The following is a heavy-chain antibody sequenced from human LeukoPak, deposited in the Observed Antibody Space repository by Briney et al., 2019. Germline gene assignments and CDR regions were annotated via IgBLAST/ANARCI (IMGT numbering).Heavy chain of an antibody. J-gene: IGHJ4*02. CDR1: GLTFNNYA. V-gene: IGHV3-23*01. CDR2: ISGRGASK. D-gene: IGHD2-2*01. Sequence: GSLRLSCAVSGLTFNNYAMSWVRQAPGKGLEWVSGISGRGASKYYADSVEGRFTISRDNSKNTLYLQMNSLRAEDTAVYYCAKGVVVAPDVTPFDYWGQGTLVAVSS. CDR3: AKGVVVAPDVTPFDY.